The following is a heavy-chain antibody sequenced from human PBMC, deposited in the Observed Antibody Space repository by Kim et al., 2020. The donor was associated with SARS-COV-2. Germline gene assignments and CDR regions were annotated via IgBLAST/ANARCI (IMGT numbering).Heavy chain of an antibody. CDR3: ARVAHRLLWGFDP. D-gene: IGHD2-2*01. J-gene: IGHJ5*02. V-gene: IGHV4-30-4*01. CDR1: GGSISSGDYY. CDR2: IYYSGST. Sequence: SETLSLTCTVSGGSISSGDYYWSWIRQPPGKGLEWIGYIYYSGSTYYNPSLKSRVTISVDTSKNQFSLKLSSVTAADTAVYYCARVAHRLLWGFDPWGQGTLVTVSS.